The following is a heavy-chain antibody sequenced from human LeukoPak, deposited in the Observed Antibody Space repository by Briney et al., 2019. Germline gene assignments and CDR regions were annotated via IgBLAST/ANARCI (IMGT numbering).Heavy chain of an antibody. CDR2: IYTTGST. J-gene: IGHJ4*02. V-gene: IGHV4-4*07. CDR3: ARGIAAAAKQGGFDF. D-gene: IGHD6-13*01. CDR1: GDSISSYY. Sequence: SETLSLTCTVSGDSISSYYWSWIRQSAGKGLEWIGRIYTTGSTNYNPSLKSRVTMSVDTSKNHFSLKLSPVTAADTAVYYCARGIAAAAKQGGFDFWGQGTLVTVSS.